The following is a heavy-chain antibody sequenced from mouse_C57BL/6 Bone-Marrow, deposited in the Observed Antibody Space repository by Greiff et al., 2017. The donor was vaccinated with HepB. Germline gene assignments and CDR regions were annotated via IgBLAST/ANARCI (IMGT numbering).Heavy chain of an antibody. D-gene: IGHD1-1*01. V-gene: IGHV14-4*01. CDR2: IDPENGDT. CDR1: GFNIKDDY. J-gene: IGHJ4*01. Sequence: EVKVVESGAELVRPGASVKLSCTASGFNIKDDYMHWVKQRPEQGLEWIGWIDPENGDTEYASKFQGKATITADTSSNTAYLQLSSLTSEDTAVYYCTKPFITTVVAGAMDYWGQGTSVTVSS. CDR3: TKPFITTVVAGAMDY.